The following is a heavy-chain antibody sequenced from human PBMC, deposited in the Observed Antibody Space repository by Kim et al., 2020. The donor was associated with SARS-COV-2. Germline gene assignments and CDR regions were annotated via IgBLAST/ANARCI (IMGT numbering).Heavy chain of an antibody. CDR3: AKDPGGTTGKDDY. CDR1: GFTFSSSA. V-gene: IGHV3-23*01. J-gene: IGHJ4*02. D-gene: IGHD1-1*01. CDR2: ISDSGFKT. Sequence: GGSLRLSCAASGFTFSSSAMSWVRQAPGKGLEWVSGISDSGFKTYYADSVKGRFTISRDNSKNTLYLQMNSLRAEDTAIYYCAKDPGGTTGKDDYWGQGTLVTVSS.